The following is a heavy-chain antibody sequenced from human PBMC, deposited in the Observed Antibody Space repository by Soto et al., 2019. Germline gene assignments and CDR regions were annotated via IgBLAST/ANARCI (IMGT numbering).Heavy chain of an antibody. D-gene: IGHD3-10*01. CDR3: AKGFYGSGSYYNERAFDS. CDR1: GFTFDDYA. V-gene: IGHV3-23*01. CDR2: ISGSGDFT. J-gene: IGHJ4*02. Sequence: GGSLRLSCAASGFTFDDYAMYWVRQVPGKGLEWVSVISGSGDFTYYADSVKGRFTISRDNPKNTIYLQMNSLRAEDTAVYYCAKGFYGSGSYYNERAFDSWGQGTLVTVSS.